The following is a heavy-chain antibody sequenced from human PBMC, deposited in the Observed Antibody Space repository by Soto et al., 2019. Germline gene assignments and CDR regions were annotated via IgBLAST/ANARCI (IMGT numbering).Heavy chain of an antibody. CDR1: GFTFSSYG. Sequence: VGSLRLSCAASGFTFSSYGMHWVRQAPGKGLEWVAVIWDDGRNKYYEESVKGRFTISRDDSKNTLYLQMNSLRAEDTAVYYCARVFSSSSAFLDYWGQGALVTVS. J-gene: IGHJ4*02. V-gene: IGHV3-33*01. D-gene: IGHD6-13*01. CDR2: IWDDGRNK. CDR3: ARVFSSSSAFLDY.